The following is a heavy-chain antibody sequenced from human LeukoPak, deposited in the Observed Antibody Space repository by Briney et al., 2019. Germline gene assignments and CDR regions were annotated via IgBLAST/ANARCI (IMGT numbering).Heavy chain of an antibody. CDR3: ASYYGSGDDY. Sequence: SETLSLTCTVSGGSISSSSYYWGWIRQPPGKGLEWIGSIYYSGTTYYNPSLKNRVTISVDTSKNQFSLKLSSVTAADTAVYYCASYYGSGDDYWGQGTLVTVSS. D-gene: IGHD3-10*01. J-gene: IGHJ4*02. CDR2: IYYSGTT. CDR1: GGSISSSSYY. V-gene: IGHV4-39*07.